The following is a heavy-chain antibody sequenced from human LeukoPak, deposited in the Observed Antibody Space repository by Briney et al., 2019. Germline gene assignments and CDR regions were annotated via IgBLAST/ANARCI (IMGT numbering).Heavy chain of an antibody. V-gene: IGHV4-39*01. CDR2: IYYGGST. Sequence: SETLSLTCTVSGGSISSSDYYWGWIRQPPGKGLEWIGSIYYGGSTYYNPSLKSRVTISVDTSMNQFSLKLSFVTTADTAVYYCARALGYCSGGSCARGYNWFDPWGQGTLVTVPS. CDR1: GGSISSSDYY. D-gene: IGHD2-15*01. J-gene: IGHJ5*02. CDR3: ARALGYCSGGSCARGYNWFDP.